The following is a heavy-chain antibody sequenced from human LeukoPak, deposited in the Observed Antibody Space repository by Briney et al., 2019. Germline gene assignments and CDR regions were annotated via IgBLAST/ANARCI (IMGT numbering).Heavy chain of an antibody. CDR1: GFTFSTYW. CDR2: IKQDGSGK. D-gene: IGHD2-21*01. V-gene: IGHV3-7*03. J-gene: IGHJ4*02. Sequence: PGGSLRLSSAASGFTFSTYWMSWVAQAPGKGLVGLADIKQDGSGKYYVDSVKGRCTIYRDNAKNSLYLQMNSLRAEDTALYYCARRDNCGGKWHFDYWGQGTLVTVSS. CDR3: ARRDNCGGKWHFDY.